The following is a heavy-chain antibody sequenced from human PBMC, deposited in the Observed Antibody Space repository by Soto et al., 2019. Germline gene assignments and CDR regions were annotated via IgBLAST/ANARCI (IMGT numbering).Heavy chain of an antibody. CDR3: AKXHLPRGRTNYYYYGMDV. CDR1: GFTFSSYA. CDR2: ITGSGDST. D-gene: IGHD1-1*01. V-gene: IGHV3-23*01. Sequence: GGSLRLSCAASGFTFSSYAMSWVRQAPGKGLEWVSAITGSGDSTYYADSVKGRFTISRDTSKNTLYLQMNSLRAEDTAEYYCAKXHLPRGRTNYYYYGMDVWGQGTTVTVSS. J-gene: IGHJ6*02.